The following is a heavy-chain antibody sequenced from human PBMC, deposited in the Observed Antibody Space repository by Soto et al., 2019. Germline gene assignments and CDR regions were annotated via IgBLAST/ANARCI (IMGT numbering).Heavy chain of an antibody. CDR2: ISSSGTTI. CDR1: EFTFSSYE. CDR3: VRFGGAAAGPGDY. Sequence: GGSLRLSCVASEFTFSSYEMNWVRQAPGKGLEWVSYISSSGTTIYYTDSVKGRFTISRDNAKKSLYLQMNSLRAEDTAVYYCVRFGGAAAGPGDYWGQGTLVTVS. V-gene: IGHV3-48*03. J-gene: IGHJ4*02. D-gene: IGHD6-13*01.